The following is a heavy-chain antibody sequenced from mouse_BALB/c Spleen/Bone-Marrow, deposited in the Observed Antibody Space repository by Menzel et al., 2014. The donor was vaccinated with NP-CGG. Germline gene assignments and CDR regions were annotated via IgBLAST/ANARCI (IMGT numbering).Heavy chain of an antibody. CDR1: GFNIXDTY. V-gene: IGHV14-3*02. J-gene: IGHJ4*01. D-gene: IGHD4-1*01. CDR3: ARWEYYAMDY. CDR2: IDPANGNT. Sequence: EVRLQQSGAELVKPGASVKLSCTASGFNIXDTYMHWVKQRPEQGLELIGRIDPANGNTKYDPKFQGKATITADTSSNTAYLQLSSLTSEDTAVYYCARWEYYAMDYWGQGTSVTVSS.